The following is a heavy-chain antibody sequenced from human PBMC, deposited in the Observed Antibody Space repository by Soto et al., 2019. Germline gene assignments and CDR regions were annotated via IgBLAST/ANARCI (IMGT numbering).Heavy chain of an antibody. J-gene: IGHJ6*02. V-gene: IGHV4-61*01. CDR3: ASRQQQLTRNHYYYGMDV. CDR1: GGSVSSGSYY. Sequence: QVQLQESGPGLVKPSETLSLTCTVSGGSVSSGSYYWSWIRQPPGKGLEWIGYIYYSGSTNYNPSLKSRVTISVDTSKNQFSLKLSSVTAADTAVYYCASRQQQLTRNHYYYGMDVWGQGTTVTVSS. CDR2: IYYSGST. D-gene: IGHD6-13*01.